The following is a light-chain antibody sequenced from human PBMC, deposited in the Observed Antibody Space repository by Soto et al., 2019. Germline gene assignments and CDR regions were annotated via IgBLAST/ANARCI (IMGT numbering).Light chain of an antibody. CDR3: QQYGSQSWT. CDR1: QSVGSA. V-gene: IGKV3-15*01. J-gene: IGKJ1*01. CDR2: GAS. Sequence: EIVMTQSPATLSVSPGETATLSCRASQSVGSAVAWYQHKPGQAPRLLIVGASIRATGVPGRFSGGGSGTEFTLTISSLQSEDFAVYYCQQYGSQSWTFGRGTKVEIK.